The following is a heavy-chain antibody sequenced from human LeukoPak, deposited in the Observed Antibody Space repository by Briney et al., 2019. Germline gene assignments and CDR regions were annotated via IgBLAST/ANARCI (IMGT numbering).Heavy chain of an antibody. J-gene: IGHJ6*03. CDR1: GFTVSSNY. Sequence: QSGGSLRLSCAASGFTVSSNYMSWVRQAPGKGLEWVSVIYSGGSTYYADSVKGRFTISRDNSKNALYLQMNSLRAEDTAVYYCAKGDSSGYNYYYYYYMDVWGKGTTVTVSS. D-gene: IGHD3-22*01. CDR2: IYSGGST. CDR3: AKGDSSGYNYYYYYYMDV. V-gene: IGHV3-53*05.